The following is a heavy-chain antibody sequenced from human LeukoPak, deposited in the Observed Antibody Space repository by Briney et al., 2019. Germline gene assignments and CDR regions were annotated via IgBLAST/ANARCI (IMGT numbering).Heavy chain of an antibody. CDR2: IYYSGST. D-gene: IGHD1-26*01. CDR1: GGSISSYY. J-gene: IGHJ6*02. Sequence: SETLSLTCTVSGGSISSYYWSWIRQPPGKGLEWIGYIYYSGSTNYNPSLKSRVTISVDTSKNQFSLKLSSVTAADTAVYYCANSGSYYYYGMDVWGQGTTVTVSS. V-gene: IGHV4-59*08. CDR3: ANSGSYYYYGMDV.